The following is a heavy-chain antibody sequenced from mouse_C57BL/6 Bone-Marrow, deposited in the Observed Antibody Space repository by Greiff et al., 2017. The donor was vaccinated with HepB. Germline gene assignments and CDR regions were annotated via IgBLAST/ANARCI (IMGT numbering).Heavy chain of an antibody. D-gene: IGHD1-1*01. CDR3: AREPWTTVVGYFDY. CDR1: GFTFSSYG. CDR2: ISSGGSYT. Sequence: EVKLVESGGDLVKPGGSLKLSCAASGFTFSSYGMSWVRQTPDKRLEWVGTISSGGSYTYYPDSVKGRFTISRDNAKNTLYLQMSSLKSEDTAMYDCAREPWTTVVGYFDYWGQGTTLTVSS. V-gene: IGHV5-6*01. J-gene: IGHJ2*01.